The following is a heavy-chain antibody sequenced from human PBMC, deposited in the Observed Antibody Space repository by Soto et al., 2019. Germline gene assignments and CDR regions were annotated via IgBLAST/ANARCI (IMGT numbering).Heavy chain of an antibody. V-gene: IGHV3-23*01. CDR3: AKDVTEVVVTPSTY. CDR2: ISGSGGST. D-gene: IGHD2-15*01. CDR1: GFTFSSYA. Sequence: GGSLRLSCAASGFTFSSYAMSWVRQAPGKGLEWVSAISGSGGSTYYADSVKGRFTISRDNSKNTLYLQMNSLRAEDTAVYYCAKDVTEVVVTPSTYWGQGTLVTVSS. J-gene: IGHJ4*02.